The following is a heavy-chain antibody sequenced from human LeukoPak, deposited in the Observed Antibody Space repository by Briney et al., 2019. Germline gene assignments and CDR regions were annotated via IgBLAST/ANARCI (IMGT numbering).Heavy chain of an antibody. J-gene: IGHJ6*02. D-gene: IGHD2-21*01. Sequence: ASVKVSCKASGYTFTGYYMNWVRQAPGQGLEWMGWINPKSGGTNYAQKFQGRVTMTRDTSISTAYMELSRLTSDDTAVYYCARDVDGMDVWGQGTTVTVSS. V-gene: IGHV1-2*02. CDR1: GYTFTGYY. CDR3: ARDVDGMDV. CDR2: INPKSGGT.